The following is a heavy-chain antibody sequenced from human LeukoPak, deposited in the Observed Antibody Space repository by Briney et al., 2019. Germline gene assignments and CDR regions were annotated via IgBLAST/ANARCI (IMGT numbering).Heavy chain of an antibody. CDR3: AKGTSYYYDSSGYPDY. J-gene: IGHJ4*02. V-gene: IGHV3-23*01. CDR1: GFTFSSYA. D-gene: IGHD3-22*01. Sequence: GGSLRLSCAASGFTFSSYAMSWVRQAPGEGLEWVSAISGSGGSTYYADSVKGRFTIPRDNSKNTLYLQMNSLRAEDTAVYYCAKGTSYYYDSSGYPDYWGQGTLVTVSS. CDR2: ISGSGGST.